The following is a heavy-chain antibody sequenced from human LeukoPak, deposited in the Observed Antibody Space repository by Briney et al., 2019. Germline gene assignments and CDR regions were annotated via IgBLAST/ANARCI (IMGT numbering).Heavy chain of an antibody. CDR1: GFTVSRNY. CDR3: AREVGGGATSYFDY. J-gene: IGHJ4*02. Sequence: PGGSLRLSCAASGFTVSRNYMSWVRQAPGKGLEWVSVIYSADSAYYADSVRGRFTISRDNSKNTLYLQMNSLRADDTAVYYCAREVGGGATSYFDYWGQGTLVTVSS. CDR2: IYSADSA. D-gene: IGHD1-26*01. V-gene: IGHV3-53*01.